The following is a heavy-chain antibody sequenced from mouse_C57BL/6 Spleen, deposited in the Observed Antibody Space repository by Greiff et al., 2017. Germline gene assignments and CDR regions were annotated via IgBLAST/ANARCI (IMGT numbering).Heavy chain of an antibody. CDR2: ISSGGDYI. Sequence: EVKLVESGEGLVKPGGSLKLSCAASGFTFSSYAMSWVRQTPEKRLEWVAYISSGGDYIYYADTVKGRFTISRDNARNTLYLQMSSLKSEDTAMYYCTRDPLNYYDYGRGYAMDYWGQGTSVTVSS. D-gene: IGHD2-4*01. J-gene: IGHJ4*01. CDR3: TRDPLNYYDYGRGYAMDY. CDR1: GFTFSSYA. V-gene: IGHV5-9-1*02.